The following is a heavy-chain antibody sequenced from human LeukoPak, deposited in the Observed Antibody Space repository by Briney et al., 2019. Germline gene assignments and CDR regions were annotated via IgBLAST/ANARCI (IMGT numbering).Heavy chain of an antibody. CDR3: ARNGQQVRYFQH. V-gene: IGHV1-8*01. CDR2: MNPNSGNT. CDR1: GYTFTNYD. J-gene: IGHJ1*01. D-gene: IGHD6-13*01. Sequence: ASVKVSRKASGYTFTNYDINWVRQATGQGLEWMGWMNPNSGNTGYAQKFRGRVNMTRNTSISTAYMELSSLRSEDTAVYYCARNGQQVRYFQHWGQGTLVTVSS.